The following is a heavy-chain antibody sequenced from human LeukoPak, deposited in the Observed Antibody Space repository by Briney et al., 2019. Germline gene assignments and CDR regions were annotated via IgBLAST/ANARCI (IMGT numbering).Heavy chain of an antibody. CDR2: ISYDGSNK. CDR3: LGGNAFDI. J-gene: IGHJ3*02. CDR1: GFTFSSYG. D-gene: IGHD2-15*01. V-gene: IGHV3-30*03. Sequence: GGSLRLSCAASGFTFSSYGMHWVRQAPGKGLEWVAVISYDGSNKYYADSVKGRFTIPRDNSKNTLYLQMNSLRAEDTAVYYCLGGNAFDIWGQGTMVTVSS.